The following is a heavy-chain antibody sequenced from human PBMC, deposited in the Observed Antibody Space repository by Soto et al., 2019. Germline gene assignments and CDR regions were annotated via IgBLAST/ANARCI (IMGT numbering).Heavy chain of an antibody. CDR1: GGTFSSYA. CDR2: IIPIFGTA. Sequence: GASVKVSCKASGGTFSSYAISWVRQAPGQGLEWMGGIIPIFGTANYAQKFQGRVTITADESTSTAYMELSSLGSEDTAVYYCARGPPVEMATITSTFDYWGQGTLVTVSS. D-gene: IGHD5-12*01. CDR3: ARGPPVEMATITSTFDY. V-gene: IGHV1-69*13. J-gene: IGHJ4*02.